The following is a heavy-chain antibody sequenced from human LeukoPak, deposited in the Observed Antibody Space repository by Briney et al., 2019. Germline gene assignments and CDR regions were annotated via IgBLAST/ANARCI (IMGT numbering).Heavy chain of an antibody. J-gene: IGHJ4*02. Sequence: SETLSLTCTVSGGSISSGGYYWSWIRQHPGKGLEWIGYIYYSGSTYYNPSLKSRVTISVDTSKNQFSLKLSSVTAADTAVYYCARMYSSSWYIWGRGTLVTVSS. CDR1: GGSISSGGYY. D-gene: IGHD6-13*01. CDR3: ARMYSSSWYI. CDR2: IYYSGST. V-gene: IGHV4-31*03.